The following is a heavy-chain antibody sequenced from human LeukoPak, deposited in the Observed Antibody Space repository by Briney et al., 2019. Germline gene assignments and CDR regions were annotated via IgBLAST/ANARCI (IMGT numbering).Heavy chain of an antibody. CDR2: IYTSGST. CDR1: GGSISSYY. D-gene: IGHD6-13*01. CDR3: ARELQQLVDYYYYYMDV. V-gene: IGHV4-4*07. Sequence: PSETLSLTCTVSGGSISSYYWSWIRQPAGKGLEWIGRIYTSGSTNYNPSLKSRVTISVDTSKNQFSLKLSSVTAADTAVYYCARELQQLVDYYYYYMDVWGKGTTVTISS. J-gene: IGHJ6*03.